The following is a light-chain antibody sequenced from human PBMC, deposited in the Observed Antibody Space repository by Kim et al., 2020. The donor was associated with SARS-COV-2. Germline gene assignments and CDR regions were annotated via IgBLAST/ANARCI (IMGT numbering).Light chain of an antibody. CDR3: QAWDSSTEV. V-gene: IGLV3-1*01. J-gene: IGLJ1*01. CDR1: KLVDKY. Sequence: VSPGQTASITCAGDKLVDKYACWYQQKPGQSPVLVIYQDSKRPSGIPERFSGSNSGNTATLTISGTQAMDEADYYCQAWDSSTEVFGTGTKVTVL. CDR2: QDS.